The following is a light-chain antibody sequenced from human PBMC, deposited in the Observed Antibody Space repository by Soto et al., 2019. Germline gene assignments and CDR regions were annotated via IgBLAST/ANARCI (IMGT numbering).Light chain of an antibody. CDR1: QSISSW. Sequence: DIPMTQSPSTLSASVGDRVTTTCRASQSISSWLALYQQKPGKAPKLLIYQASSLESEVPSRFRDSGSGTKFTLIITSRQPYDFSNDNCQKYNSYQVTFGGGDRGESK. V-gene: IGKV1-5*03. CDR2: QAS. J-gene: IGKJ4*01. CDR3: QKYNSYQVT.